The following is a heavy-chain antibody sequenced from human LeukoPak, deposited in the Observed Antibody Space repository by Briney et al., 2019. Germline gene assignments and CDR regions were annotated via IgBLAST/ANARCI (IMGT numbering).Heavy chain of an antibody. V-gene: IGHV1-2*04. CDR3: ARDLSAVGHDAFDI. D-gene: IGHD3-3*02. Sequence: ASVKVSCKASGYTFTSYAMNWVRQAPGQGLEWMGWINPNSGGTNYAQKFQGWVTMTRDTSISTAYMELSRLRSDDTAVYYCARDLSAVGHDAFDIWGQGTMVTVSS. CDR2: INPNSGGT. CDR1: GYTFTSYA. J-gene: IGHJ3*02.